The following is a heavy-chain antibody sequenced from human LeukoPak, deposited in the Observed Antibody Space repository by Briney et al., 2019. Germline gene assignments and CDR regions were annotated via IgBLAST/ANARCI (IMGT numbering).Heavy chain of an antibody. CDR2: IKQDGSEK. Sequence: GGSLRLSCAASGFTFSSYWMSWVRQAPGKGLEWVANIKQDGSEKYYVDSVKGRFTISRDNAKNTLYLQMNSLRAEDTAVYYCARGGWLVMSLFDYWGQGTLVTVSS. J-gene: IGHJ4*02. V-gene: IGHV3-7*01. D-gene: IGHD6-19*01. CDR3: ARGGWLVMSLFDY. CDR1: GFTFSSYW.